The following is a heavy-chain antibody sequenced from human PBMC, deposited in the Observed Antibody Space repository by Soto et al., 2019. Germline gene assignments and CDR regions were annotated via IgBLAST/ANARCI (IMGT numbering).Heavy chain of an antibody. D-gene: IGHD3-3*01. J-gene: IGHJ4*02. CDR2: ISYDGVNT. Sequence: GGSLRLSCAASGFTFSDYAMQWVRQAPGKGLEWVAAISYDGVNTFYADSMKGRCTISRDNSRNTLFLQMNSLRAEDTAMYYCARSPATFGVVARFDKWGLGTLVTVSS. V-gene: IGHV3-30-3*01. CDR3: ARSPATFGVVARFDK. CDR1: GFTFSDYA.